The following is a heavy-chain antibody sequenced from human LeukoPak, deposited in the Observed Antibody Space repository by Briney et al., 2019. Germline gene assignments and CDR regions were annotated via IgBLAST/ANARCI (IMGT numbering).Heavy chain of an antibody. CDR2: ISAYNGNT. J-gene: IGHJ5*02. Sequence: ASVKVSCKASGYTFTGYGISWVRQAPGQGLEWMGWISAYNGNTNYAQKLQGRVTMTTDTSTSTAYMELRSLRSDDTAVYYCARGGGGWYARNWFDPWGQGTLVTVSS. V-gene: IGHV1-18*01. CDR1: GYTFTGYG. CDR3: ARGGGGWYARNWFDP. D-gene: IGHD6-19*01.